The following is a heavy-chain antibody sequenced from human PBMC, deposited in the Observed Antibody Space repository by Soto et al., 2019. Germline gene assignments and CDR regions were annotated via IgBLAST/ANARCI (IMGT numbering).Heavy chain of an antibody. J-gene: IGHJ4*02. V-gene: IGHV4-4*02. CDR3: VTRSYHFQLHY. Sequence: QVQLHESGPGLVKPSATLTLTCVVSGDSVSKKNWWSWVRQPPEKGLEWIGEMYDDGSTDYNPSLKGRVTLSLDKSNKHFSLKVTSVTTADTAVYYCVTRSYHFQLHYWGQGTLVTVSS. CDR2: MYDDGST. D-gene: IGHD3-16*02. CDR1: GDSVSKKNW.